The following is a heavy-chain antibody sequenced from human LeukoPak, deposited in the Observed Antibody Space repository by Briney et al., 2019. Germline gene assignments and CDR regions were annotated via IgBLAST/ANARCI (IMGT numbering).Heavy chain of an antibody. D-gene: IGHD6-19*01. J-gene: IGHJ4*02. CDR2: INTDGTVT. CDR1: GFTFSRYW. Sequence: GGSLILSCAASGFTFSRYWMLWVRQAPGKGLESVSRINTDGTVTTYADSVKGRFTVSRDNADNTMFLQMNSVRDEDTAVYYCATKQWLAPPPDSWGQGTPVTVSS. CDR3: ATKQWLAPPPDS. V-gene: IGHV3-74*01.